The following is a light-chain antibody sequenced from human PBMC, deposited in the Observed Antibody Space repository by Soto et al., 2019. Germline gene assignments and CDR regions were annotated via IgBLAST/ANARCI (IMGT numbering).Light chain of an antibody. Sequence: EIVLAQSPGTLSLSPGESATLSCRASQSVSSSFLAWYQQKAGQAPRLLIYGASRRATGIPDRFSGSGSGTDFTLTISRLEPEDFAVYYCQQSVSSNWAFGQGTTVDIX. CDR2: GAS. J-gene: IGKJ1*01. V-gene: IGKV3-20*01. CDR1: QSVSSSF. CDR3: QQSVSSNWA.